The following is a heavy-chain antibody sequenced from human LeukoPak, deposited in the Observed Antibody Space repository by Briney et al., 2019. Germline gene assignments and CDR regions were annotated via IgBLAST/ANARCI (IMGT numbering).Heavy chain of an antibody. CDR1: GFTFSSYA. V-gene: IGHV3-74*01. Sequence: PGGSLRLSCEVSGFTFSSYAMNWVRQAPGKGLVWLSRISSDGSSTNYADSVKGRFTISRDNAKNTLYLQMNSLRAEDTAVYYCARDYGEGGYYFDYWGQGTLVTVSS. D-gene: IGHD4-17*01. CDR3: ARDYGEGGYYFDY. CDR2: ISSDGSST. J-gene: IGHJ4*02.